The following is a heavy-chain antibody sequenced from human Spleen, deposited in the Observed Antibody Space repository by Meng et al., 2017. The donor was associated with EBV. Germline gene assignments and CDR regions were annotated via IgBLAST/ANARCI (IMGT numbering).Heavy chain of an antibody. Sequence: QVQLQEAGPGLVKPSQTRSRTCEVSGGSISSGNYDWSWISQPPGKGLEWIGYISKSGSTYYNPSLKSRVTISVDTSENQFSLKLSSVTAADTAVYFCARAEWSAPYYFDYWGQGTLVTVSS. CDR1: GGSISSGNYD. CDR3: ARAEWSAPYYFDY. CDR2: ISKSGST. V-gene: IGHV4-30-4*01. D-gene: IGHD3-3*01. J-gene: IGHJ4*02.